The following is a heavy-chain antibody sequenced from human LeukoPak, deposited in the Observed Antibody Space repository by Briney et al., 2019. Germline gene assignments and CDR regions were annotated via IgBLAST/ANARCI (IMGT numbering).Heavy chain of an antibody. CDR3: PKDYQSRTMIESPGFDY. CDR2: ISWNSGTI. CDR1: GFTFDDYA. D-gene: IGHD3-22*01. V-gene: IGHV3-9*01. Sequence: GGSLRLSCAASGFTFDDYAMHWVRQAPGKGLEWVSNISWNSGTIGYADSVKGRFTISRDNAKNSLYLQMNSLRAEDTALYYCPKDYQSRTMIESPGFDYWGQGTLVTVSS. J-gene: IGHJ4*02.